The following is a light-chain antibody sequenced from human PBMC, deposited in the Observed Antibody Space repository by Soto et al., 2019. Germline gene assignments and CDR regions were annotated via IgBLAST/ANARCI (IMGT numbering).Light chain of an antibody. J-gene: IGLJ1*01. Sequence: SELPQPPSLSGAPGQRVTISCTGSSSNIGAGYDVHWYQQLPGGAPKLLIYANSNRPSGVPDRFSGSRSGTSASLAITGLQAEDEADYSCQSYDSSLSGFYVFGTGTKVTVL. CDR3: QSYDSSLSGFYV. CDR2: ANS. CDR1: SSNIGAGYD. V-gene: IGLV1-40*01.